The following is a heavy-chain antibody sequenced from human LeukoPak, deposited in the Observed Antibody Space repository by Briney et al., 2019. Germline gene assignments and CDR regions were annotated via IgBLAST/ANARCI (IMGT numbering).Heavy chain of an antibody. CDR2: IWYDGSNK. D-gene: IGHD3-3*01. J-gene: IGHJ4*02. CDR1: GFTFSSYG. CDR3: AKHGYYDFWTGGFDY. V-gene: IGHV3-33*06. Sequence: GGSLRLSCAASGFTFSSYGMHWVRQAPGKGLEWVAVIWYDGSNKYYADSVKGRFTISRDNSKNTLYLQMNSLRAEDTAVYYCAKHGYYDFWTGGFDYWGQGTLVTVSS.